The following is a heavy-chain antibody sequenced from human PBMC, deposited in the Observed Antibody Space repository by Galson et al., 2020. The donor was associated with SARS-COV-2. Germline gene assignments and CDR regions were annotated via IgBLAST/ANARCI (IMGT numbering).Heavy chain of an antibody. CDR2: ISGSGGST. V-gene: IGHV3-23*01. J-gene: IGHJ6*02. CDR1: GFTFSSYD. CDR3: AIKEGYYYYGMDV. Sequence: GGSLRLSCAASGFTFSSYDMNWVRQAPVKGLEWVSAISGSGGSTYYADSVKGRFTISRDNSKNTLYLQMISLRAEDTAVYYCAIKEGYYYYGMDVWGQGTMVTVSS.